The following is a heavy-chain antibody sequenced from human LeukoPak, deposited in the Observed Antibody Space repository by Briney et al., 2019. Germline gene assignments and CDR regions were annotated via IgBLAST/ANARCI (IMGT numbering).Heavy chain of an antibody. V-gene: IGHV1-46*01. CDR3: ARIRDGYNDAYDI. Sequence: ASEKLSCKASGSSFSSCYIHWLRQSPGQRLEWMGLFNPGGGNTNCAQNFQCRMTMTTDTSATTVYQDLSSLRSEDTAIYYCARIRDGYNDAYDIWGQGTVVTAPS. J-gene: IGHJ3*02. D-gene: IGHD5-24*01. CDR1: GSSFSSCY. CDR2: FNPGGGNT.